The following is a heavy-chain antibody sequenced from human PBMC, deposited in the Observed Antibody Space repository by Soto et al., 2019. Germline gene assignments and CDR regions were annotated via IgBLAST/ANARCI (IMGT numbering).Heavy chain of an antibody. V-gene: IGHV1-18*01. Sequence: ASVKVSCKTSGDTFTNFCLSWVRQAPGKGLEWMGWIATYNSNKNYAQKFQGRLTLTTDTSTSTGYMELKSLEYDDTAVYYCARVLSGVVNYFDPWGQGTLVTVSS. CDR3: ARVLSGVVNYFDP. J-gene: IGHJ5*02. CDR1: GDTFTNFC. CDR2: IATYNSNK. D-gene: IGHD3-3*01.